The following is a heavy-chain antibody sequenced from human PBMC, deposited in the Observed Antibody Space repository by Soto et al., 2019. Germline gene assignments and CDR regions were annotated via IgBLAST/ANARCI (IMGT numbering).Heavy chain of an antibody. CDR1: GFTFSSYA. D-gene: IGHD3-9*01. CDR3: AKTNSWYYDILTGYLVDY. Sequence: GGSLRLSCAASGFTFSSYAMSWVRQAPGKGLEWVSAISGSGGSTYYADSVKGRFTISRDNSKNTLYLQMNSLRAEDTAVYYCAKTNSWYYDILTGYLVDYWGQGTLVTVSS. V-gene: IGHV3-23*01. CDR2: ISGSGGST. J-gene: IGHJ4*02.